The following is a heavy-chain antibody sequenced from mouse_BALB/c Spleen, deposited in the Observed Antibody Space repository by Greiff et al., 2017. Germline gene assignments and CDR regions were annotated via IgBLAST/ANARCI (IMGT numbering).Heavy chain of an antibody. CDR2: ISYDGSN. CDR1: GYSITSGYY. D-gene: IGHD2-4*01. CDR3: ARDPYEYDGFAY. J-gene: IGHJ3*01. Sequence: EVQRVESGPGLVKPSQSLSLTCSVTGYSITSGYYWNWIRQFPGNKLEWMGYISYDGSNNYNPSLKNRISITRDTSKNQFFLKLNSVTTEDTATYYCARDPYEYDGFAYWGQGTLVTVSA. V-gene: IGHV3-6*02.